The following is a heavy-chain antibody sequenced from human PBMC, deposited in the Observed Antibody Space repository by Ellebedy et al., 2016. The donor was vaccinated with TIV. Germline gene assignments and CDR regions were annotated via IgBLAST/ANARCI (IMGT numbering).Heavy chain of an antibody. D-gene: IGHD4-17*01. J-gene: IGHJ4*02. Sequence: PGGSLRLSCAASGFTFSTDSMNWVRQAPGKGLEWVANIKQDGNDKNYVDSVKGRFTISRDNGKNVLYLQMNNVRAEDTALYFCARGLSDYGDFKLDSWGQGTQVTVSS. CDR3: ARGLSDYGDFKLDS. CDR2: IKQDGNDK. CDR1: GFTFSTDS. V-gene: IGHV3-7*03.